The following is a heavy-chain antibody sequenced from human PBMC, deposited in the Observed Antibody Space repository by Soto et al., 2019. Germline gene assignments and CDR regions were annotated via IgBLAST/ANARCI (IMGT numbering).Heavy chain of an antibody. J-gene: IGHJ6*02. Sequence: SATLSLTRTVSGGSLGSYDWSYLRHPPGEGRQWIGYVFYAGRANDNAALKSRVSISLDTSNYQFSLKLSSVTAADTAVYYCARDGDGRMTTNPYYYNGMDVWGPGTTVT. V-gene: IGHV4-59*01. D-gene: IGHD4-4*01. CDR3: ARDGDGRMTTNPYYYNGMDV. CDR2: VFYAGRA. CDR1: GGSLGSYD.